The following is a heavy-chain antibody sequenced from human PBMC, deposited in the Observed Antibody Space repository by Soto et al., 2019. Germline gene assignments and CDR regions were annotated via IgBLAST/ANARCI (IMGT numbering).Heavy chain of an antibody. CDR1: GSSFSSYG. V-gene: IGHV3-33*08. J-gene: IGHJ6*02. D-gene: IGHD2-15*01. CDR3: ASNGRVVAAHKYYYYYGMDV. Sequence: PGGSLRLSCAASGSSFSSYGIHWVRQVPGKGLEWVAVIWYDGSNKYYADSVKGRFTISRDNSKNTLYLQMNSLRAEDTAVYYCASNGRVVAAHKYYYYYGMDVWGQGTTVTVSS. CDR2: IWYDGSNK.